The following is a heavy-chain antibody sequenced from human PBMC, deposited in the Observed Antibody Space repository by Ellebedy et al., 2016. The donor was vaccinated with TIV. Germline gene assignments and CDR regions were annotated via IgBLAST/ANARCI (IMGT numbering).Heavy chain of an antibody. D-gene: IGHD1-14*01. Sequence: GESLKISCEASGFTFSAFAMGWVRQTPGKGLEWVSGMHGSGRGISYSESVKGRFIISRDNSKNILYLQMNSLRAEDTAIYYCAKGRSGTYIHHAFDYWGQGTLVTVSS. J-gene: IGHJ4*02. V-gene: IGHV3-23*01. CDR1: GFTFSAFA. CDR3: AKGRSGTYIHHAFDY. CDR2: MHGSGRGI.